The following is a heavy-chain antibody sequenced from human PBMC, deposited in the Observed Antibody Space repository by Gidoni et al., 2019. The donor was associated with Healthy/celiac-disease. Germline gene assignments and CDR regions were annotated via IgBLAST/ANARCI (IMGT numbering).Heavy chain of an antibody. CDR1: GGTFSSYA. J-gene: IGHJ5*02. Sequence: QVQLGQSGAEGKKPGSAVKVSCTASGGTFSSYAISGVRQAPGQGLEWMGGIIPIFGTATFVQQFQGRVTLTAAASTSTAYMALRSLRSVDTAVYYCARLAGFDPWGQGTLVTVSS. CDR3: ARLAGFDP. CDR2: IIPIFGTA. V-gene: IGHV1-69*01.